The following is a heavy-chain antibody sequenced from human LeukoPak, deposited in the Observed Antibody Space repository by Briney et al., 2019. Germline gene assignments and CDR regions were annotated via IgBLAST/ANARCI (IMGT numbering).Heavy chain of an antibody. Sequence: GRSLRLSCAASGFTFSSYAMHWVRQAPGKGLEWVAVISYDGSNNYYADSVKGRFTISRDNAKNTLYLQMSSLRVEDTALYYCATFGYCSGGNCFSDYRGQGTLVTVSS. CDR3: ATFGYCSGGNCFSDY. J-gene: IGHJ4*02. CDR1: GFTFSSYA. V-gene: IGHV3-30-3*01. D-gene: IGHD2-15*01. CDR2: ISYDGSNN.